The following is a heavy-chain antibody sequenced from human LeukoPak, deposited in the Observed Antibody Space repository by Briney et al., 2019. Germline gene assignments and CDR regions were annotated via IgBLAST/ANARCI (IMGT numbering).Heavy chain of an antibody. CDR1: GFTFDDYA. Sequence: PGGSLRLSCAASGFTFDDYAMHWVRHAPGKGLEWVSGISWSSGSIGYADSVKGRFTISRDNAKNSLYLQMNSLRAEDTALYYCAKELDYYGSGSPLGYWGQGTLVTVSS. V-gene: IGHV3-9*01. CDR3: AKELDYYGSGSPLGY. D-gene: IGHD3-10*01. J-gene: IGHJ4*02. CDR2: ISWSSGSI.